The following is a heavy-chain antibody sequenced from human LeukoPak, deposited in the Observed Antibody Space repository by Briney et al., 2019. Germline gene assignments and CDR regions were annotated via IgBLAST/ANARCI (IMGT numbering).Heavy chain of an antibody. D-gene: IGHD6-13*01. CDR3: AKGIRDGHYFDY. CDR2: IFYSGST. Sequence: SETLSLTCTVSGGSISSTTYYWGWIRQPPGKGLEWIGTIFYSGSTYYNPSLNSRVTISVATSKNQFSLKLSSVTAADTAVYYCAKGIRDGHYFDYWGQGTLVTVSS. V-gene: IGHV4-39*01. J-gene: IGHJ4*02. CDR1: GGSISSTTYY.